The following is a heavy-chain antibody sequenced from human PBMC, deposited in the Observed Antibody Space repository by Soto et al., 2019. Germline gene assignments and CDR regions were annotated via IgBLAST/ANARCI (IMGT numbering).Heavy chain of an antibody. CDR2: IDKVGTDS. D-gene: IGHD3-10*01. CDR3: ARGWFGPDV. J-gene: IGHJ6*03. CDR1: EFTFSGRS. Sequence: EVQLVESGGGLVQPGGSLRLPCAASEFTFSGRSVHWVRQAPGKGLVWVSGIDKVGTDSTYADSVKGRFTSSRDNAKKTVYLQMNSLRVEDTAVYYCARGWFGPDVWGKGTTVTVSS. V-gene: IGHV3-74*01.